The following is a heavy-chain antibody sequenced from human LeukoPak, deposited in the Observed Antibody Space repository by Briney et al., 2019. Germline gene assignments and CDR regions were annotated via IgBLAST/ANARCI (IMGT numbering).Heavy chain of an antibody. CDR3: AREEAGAHYYYYYGMDV. D-gene: IGHD1-26*01. CDR2: ISYDGSNK. Sequence: GGSLRLSCAASGFTFSSYAMHWVRQAPGKGLEWVAVISYDGSNKYYADSVKGRFTISRDNSKNTLYLQMNSLRAEDTAVYYCAREEAGAHYYYYYGMDVWGQGTTVTVSS. J-gene: IGHJ6*02. V-gene: IGHV3-30-3*01. CDR1: GFTFSSYA.